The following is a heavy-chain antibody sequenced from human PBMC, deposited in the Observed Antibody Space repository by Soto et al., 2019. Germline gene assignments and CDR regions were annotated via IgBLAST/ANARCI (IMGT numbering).Heavy chain of an antibody. CDR3: ASRDPGTSVDY. J-gene: IGHJ4*02. V-gene: IGHV4-4*02. CDR1: GGSFTSNNW. Sequence: SETLSLTCAVSGGSFTSNNWWTWVRQPPGQGLEWIGEIYRTGSTNYNPSLKSRVAISLDKSENQFSLKVTSLTAADTAVYYCASRDPGTSVDYWGQGTLVTV. D-gene: IGHD1-7*01. CDR2: IYRTGST.